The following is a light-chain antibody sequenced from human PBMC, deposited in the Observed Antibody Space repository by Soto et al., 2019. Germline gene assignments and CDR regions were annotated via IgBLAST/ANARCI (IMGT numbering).Light chain of an antibody. V-gene: IGLV2-23*02. Sequence: QPASVSGSPGQSITISCTGTSSDVGSYNLVSWYQQHPGKAPKLMIYEVSKRPSGVSNRFSGSKSGNTASLTISGLQAEDEADYYCCSYAGSSTPYVFGTGTKVTVL. CDR3: CSYAGSSTPYV. CDR1: SSDVGSYNL. J-gene: IGLJ1*01. CDR2: EVS.